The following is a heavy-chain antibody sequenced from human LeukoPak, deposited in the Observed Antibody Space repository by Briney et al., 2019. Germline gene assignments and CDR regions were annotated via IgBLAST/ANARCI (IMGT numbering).Heavy chain of an antibody. J-gene: IGHJ5*02. V-gene: IGHV5-51*01. CDR3: ARHLRRCSGGSCYSGWFDP. CDR1: GYTFTNYW. Sequence: GESLKISCKGSGYTFTNYWIGWVRQMPGKGLEWMGIIYPGDSDTRYSPSFQGQVTISADKSISTAYLQWSSLKASDTAMYYCARHLRRCSGGSCYSGWFDPWGQGTLVTVSS. D-gene: IGHD2-15*01. CDR2: IYPGDSDT.